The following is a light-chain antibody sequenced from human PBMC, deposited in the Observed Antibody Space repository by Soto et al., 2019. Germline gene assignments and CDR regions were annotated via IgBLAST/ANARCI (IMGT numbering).Light chain of an antibody. CDR1: SSDVGGYNF. V-gene: IGLV2-14*03. CDR2: DVS. Sequence: QSALTQPASVSGSPGQSITISCTGSSSDVGGYNFVAWYQQHPGKAPKLMIYDVSNRPSGVSNRFSGSKSGNTASLTISGLQAEDEADYDCGSYTTGSTLGVFGGGTKLTVL. J-gene: IGLJ2*01. CDR3: GSYTTGSTLGV.